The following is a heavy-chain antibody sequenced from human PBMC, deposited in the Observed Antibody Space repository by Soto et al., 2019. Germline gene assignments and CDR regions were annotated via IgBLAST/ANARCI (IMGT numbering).Heavy chain of an antibody. V-gene: IGHV3-30-3*01. CDR1: GFTFSSYA. D-gene: IGHD2-2*01. J-gene: IGHJ6*02. CDR2: ISYDGSNK. CDR3: ARDPEDIVLVPAAMRSYYYYGMDV. Sequence: PGGSLRLSCAASGFTFSSYAMHWVRQAPGKGLEWVAVISYDGSNKYYADSVKGRFTISRDNSKNTLYLQMNSLRAEDTAVYYCARDPEDIVLVPAAMRSYYYYGMDVWGQGTTVTVSS.